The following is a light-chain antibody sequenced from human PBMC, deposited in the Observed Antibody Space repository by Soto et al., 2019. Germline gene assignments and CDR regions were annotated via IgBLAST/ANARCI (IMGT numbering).Light chain of an antibody. CDR1: QSVSSY. J-gene: IGKJ4*01. V-gene: IGKV3-11*01. Sequence: EMVWTQSPATLSLSPGERATLSCRASQSVSSYLAWYQQKPGQAPRLLIHAASNRATGISARFSGSGSGTDFTLTISSLEPEDFAVYCCQQRSNWPLSFGGGTKVEIK. CDR3: QQRSNWPLS. CDR2: AAS.